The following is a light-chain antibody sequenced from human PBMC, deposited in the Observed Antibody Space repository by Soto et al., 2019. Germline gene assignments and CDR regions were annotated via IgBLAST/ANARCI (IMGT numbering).Light chain of an antibody. CDR1: QGISSY. CDR3: QQYYSYPLT. Sequence: AIRMTQSPSSFSASTGDRVTITCRASQGISSYLAWYQQKPGKAPKLLIYAASTLQSGVPSRFSGSGSGIDFTLTSSCLQSEDFATYYCQQYYSYPLTFGGGTKVEIK. J-gene: IGKJ4*01. CDR2: AAS. V-gene: IGKV1-8*01.